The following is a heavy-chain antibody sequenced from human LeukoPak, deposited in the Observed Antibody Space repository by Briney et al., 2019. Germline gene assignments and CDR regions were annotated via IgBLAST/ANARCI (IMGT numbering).Heavy chain of an antibody. D-gene: IGHD3-22*01. J-gene: IGHJ4*02. CDR3: ARDGARYYYDSSGYTH. Sequence: GGSLRLSCAASGFTFSSYAMSWVRQAPGKGLEWVAVISYDGSNKYYADSVKGRFTISRDNSKNTLYLQMNSLRAEDTAVYYCARDGARYYYDSSGYTHWGQGTLVTVSS. V-gene: IGHV3-30*04. CDR1: GFTFSSYA. CDR2: ISYDGSNK.